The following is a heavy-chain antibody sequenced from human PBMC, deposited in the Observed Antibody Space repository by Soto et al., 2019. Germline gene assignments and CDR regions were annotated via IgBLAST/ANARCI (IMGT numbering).Heavy chain of an antibody. CDR2: VSANNGHT. CDR1: GFTFSNYG. D-gene: IGHD2-8*01. CDR3: ARDIESVTAKHFFYYYAMDV. J-gene: IGHJ6*04. Sequence: ASVKVSCKASGFTFSNYGLNWVRQAPGQGLEWMGWVSANNGHTNYAQNLQGRVSMTTDTSTSTAYRELRGLTFDDTAVYYCARDIESVTAKHFFYYYAMDVWGKGTTVTVSS. V-gene: IGHV1-18*01.